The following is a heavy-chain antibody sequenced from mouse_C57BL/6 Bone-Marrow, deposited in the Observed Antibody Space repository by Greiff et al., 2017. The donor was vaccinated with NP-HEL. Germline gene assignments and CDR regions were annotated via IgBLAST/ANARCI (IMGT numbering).Heavy chain of an antibody. J-gene: IGHJ3*01. Sequence: EVQVVESGPGLVKPSQSLSLTCSVTGYSITSGYYWNWIRQFPGNKLEWMGYIRYDGSNNYNPSLKNRISITRDTSKNQFFLKLNSVTTEDTATYYCARGYYGSSYPFAYWGQGTLVTVSA. D-gene: IGHD1-1*01. CDR2: IRYDGSN. V-gene: IGHV3-6*01. CDR3: ARGYYGSSYPFAY. CDR1: GYSITSGYY.